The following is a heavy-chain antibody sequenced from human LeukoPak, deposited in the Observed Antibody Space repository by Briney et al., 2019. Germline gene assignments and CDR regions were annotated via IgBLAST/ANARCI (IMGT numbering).Heavy chain of an antibody. CDR1: GYTFTDYY. J-gene: IGHJ4*02. CDR3: ARTPRGYCSGGSCQDY. Sequence: VSVKVSCKASGYTFTDYYIHWVRQAPGQGLEWMGWISPNSGGSNFAQKFQGRVTMTRNTSISTAYMELSRLRSDDTAVYYCARTPRGYCSGGSCQDYWGQGTLVTVSS. CDR2: ISPNSGGS. V-gene: IGHV1-2*02. D-gene: IGHD2-15*01.